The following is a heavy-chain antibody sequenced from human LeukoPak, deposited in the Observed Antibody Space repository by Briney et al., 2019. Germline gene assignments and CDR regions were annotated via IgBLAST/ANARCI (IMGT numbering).Heavy chain of an antibody. CDR3: ARGDNWNYPWFDP. D-gene: IGHD1-7*01. Sequence: ASVKVSCKASGYTFTIYGISWVPQAPGQGLEWMGWISAYKGNTNHAQTLQGRDTMTTDTSTSTAYMELRSLRSDGTAVYYCARGDNWNYPWFDPGGEGTLVTLSS. J-gene: IGHJ5*02. CDR2: ISAYKGNT. CDR1: GYTFTIYG. V-gene: IGHV1-18*01.